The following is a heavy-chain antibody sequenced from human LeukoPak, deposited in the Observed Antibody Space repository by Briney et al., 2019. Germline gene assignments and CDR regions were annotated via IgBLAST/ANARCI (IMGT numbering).Heavy chain of an antibody. CDR3: AKGPYYYDSSGYYYDY. CDR1: GFTFSSYA. D-gene: IGHD3-22*01. CDR2: ISGSGGST. J-gene: IGHJ4*02. V-gene: IGHV3-23*01. Sequence: GGSLRLSCAAAGFTFSSYAMSWVRQAPGKGLEWVSAISGSGGSTYYADSVKGRFTISRDNSKNTLYLQMNSLRAEDTAVYYCAKGPYYYDSSGYYYDYWGQGTLVTVSS.